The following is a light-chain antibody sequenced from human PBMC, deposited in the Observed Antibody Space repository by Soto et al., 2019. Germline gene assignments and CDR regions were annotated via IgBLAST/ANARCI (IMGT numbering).Light chain of an antibody. CDR3: QQYNMWLPVT. V-gene: IGKV3-15*01. CDR2: GGS. Sequence: IIMTQSPAALSVSPGERATLSCRASQSIGIHLARYQQQPGQPPRLLIYGGSTRATGIPDRLSGGGSGTEFTLTISTLQSEDFALYYCQQYNMWLPVTFGQGTRLEIK. CDR1: QSIGIH. J-gene: IGKJ5*01.